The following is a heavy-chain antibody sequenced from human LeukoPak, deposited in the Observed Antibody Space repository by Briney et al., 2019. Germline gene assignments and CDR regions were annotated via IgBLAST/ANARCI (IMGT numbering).Heavy chain of an antibody. V-gene: IGHV3-21*01. CDR2: ITSTSSHI. Sequence: GGSLRLSCATSGFTYSDYSMTWVRQAPGKGLEWVSSITSTSSHINYADSVRGRFTISRDNAKNALFLQMTSLTDEDTALYYCARARLGYYDEYFDPWGQGTQVTVSS. CDR1: GFTYSDYS. D-gene: IGHD3-16*01. CDR3: ARARLGYYDEYFDP. J-gene: IGHJ5*02.